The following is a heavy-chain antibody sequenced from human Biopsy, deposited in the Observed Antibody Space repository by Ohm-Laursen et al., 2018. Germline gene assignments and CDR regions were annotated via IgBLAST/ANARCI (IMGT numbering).Heavy chain of an antibody. CDR1: GGSFSGYD. CDR3: ARGPYGDNAGAFDV. Sequence: TLSLTCTVDGGSFSGYDWTWIRQPPGKGLEWVGEFSHTGTTIYNPSLKSRLTISVDKSKNHFSMRLNSVTAADTATYFCARGPYGDNAGAFDVWGQGTVVTVSS. CDR2: FSHTGTT. V-gene: IGHV4-34*01. J-gene: IGHJ3*01. D-gene: IGHD4/OR15-4a*01.